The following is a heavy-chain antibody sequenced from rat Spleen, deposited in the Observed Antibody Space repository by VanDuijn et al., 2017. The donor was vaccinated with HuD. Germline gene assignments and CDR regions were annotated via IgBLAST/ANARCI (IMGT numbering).Heavy chain of an antibody. CDR3: VRDGGELGY. Sequence: QVQLKESGPGLVQPSQTLSLTCTVSGFSLTSDGVSWVRQPPGKGLEWMGAIWSGGGTDYNSALKSRLSISRDTSKSQVFLKRNGWQTEDTATYYCVRDGGELGYWGQGVMVTVSA. J-gene: IGHJ2*01. CDR2: IWSGGGT. CDR1: GFSLTSDG. V-gene: IGHV2-4*01. D-gene: IGHD5-1*01.